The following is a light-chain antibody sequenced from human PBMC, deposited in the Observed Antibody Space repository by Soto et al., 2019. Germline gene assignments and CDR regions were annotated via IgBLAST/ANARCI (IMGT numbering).Light chain of an antibody. V-gene: IGKV3-20*01. J-gene: IGKJ1*01. CDR2: GAS. CDR1: QSVSSSY. CDR3: QQYGSTPRT. Sequence: EIVLTQSPGTLSLSPGERTTLSCRASQSVSSSYLAWYQLKPGQAPSLLIYGASSRATGIRNRFSGSGSRTDFTLIISRLDPEDFAVYFCQQYGSTPRTFGQGTKVAIK.